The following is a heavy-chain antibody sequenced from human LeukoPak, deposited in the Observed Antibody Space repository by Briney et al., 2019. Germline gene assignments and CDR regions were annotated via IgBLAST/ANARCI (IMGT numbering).Heavy chain of an antibody. Sequence: SSETLSLTCTVSGGSISSYYWSWIRQPPGKGLEWIGSIYHSGGTYYNPSLKNQVTISVDTSKNQFSLKLSSVTAADTAVYYCARAIPSEDIVVVVAWGPLDDAFDIWGQGTMVTVSS. D-gene: IGHD2-15*01. CDR1: GGSISSYY. CDR2: IYHSGGT. J-gene: IGHJ3*02. CDR3: ARAIPSEDIVVVVAWGPLDDAFDI. V-gene: IGHV4-59*12.